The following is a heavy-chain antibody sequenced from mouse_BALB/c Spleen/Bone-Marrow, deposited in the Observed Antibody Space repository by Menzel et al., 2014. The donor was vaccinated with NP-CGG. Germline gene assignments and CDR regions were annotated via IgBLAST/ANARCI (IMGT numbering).Heavy chain of an antibody. V-gene: IGHV2-9*02. Sequence: VKLVESGPGLVAPSQSLSITCTVSGFSLTSYGVHWVRQPPGKVLEWLGVIWAGGSTNYNSALMPRLSISKDNPKSQVFLKMNSLQTDDTAMYYCARGSYYEGAMDYWGQGTSVTVSS. J-gene: IGHJ4*01. CDR3: ARGSYYEGAMDY. D-gene: IGHD1-1*01. CDR1: GFSLTSYG. CDR2: IWAGGST.